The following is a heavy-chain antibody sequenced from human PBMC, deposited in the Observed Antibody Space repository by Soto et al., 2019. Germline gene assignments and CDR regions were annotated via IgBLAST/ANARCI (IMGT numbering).Heavy chain of an antibody. V-gene: IGHV1-69*06. Sequence: SVKVSCKASGGTFSSYAISWVRQAPGQGLEWMGGIIPIFGTANYAQKFQGRVTITADKSTSTAYMELSSLRVEDTAVYYCARDRRITIFVVVTSPDYYYGMDVWGQGTTVTVSS. D-gene: IGHD3-3*01. CDR3: ARDRRITIFVVVTSPDYYYGMDV. CDR1: GGTFSSYA. CDR2: IIPIFGTA. J-gene: IGHJ6*02.